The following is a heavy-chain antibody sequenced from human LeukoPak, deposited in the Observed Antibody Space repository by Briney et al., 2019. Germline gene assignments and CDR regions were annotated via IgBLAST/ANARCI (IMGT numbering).Heavy chain of an antibody. D-gene: IGHD3-10*01. CDR3: ATERGSGSNYYYGMDV. V-gene: IGHV3-30*03. CDR2: ISYDGSNK. CDR1: GFTFSSYG. J-gene: IGHJ6*02. Sequence: GGSLRLSCAASGFTFSSYGMHWVRQAPDKGLEWVAVISYDGSNKYYADSVKGRFTISRDNSKNTLYLQMNSLRAEDTAVYYCATERGSGSNYYYGMDVWGQGTTVTVSS.